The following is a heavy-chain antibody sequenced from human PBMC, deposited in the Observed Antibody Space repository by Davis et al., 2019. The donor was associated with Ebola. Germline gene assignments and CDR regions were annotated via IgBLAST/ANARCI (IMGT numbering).Heavy chain of an antibody. V-gene: IGHV3-33*08. Sequence: GESLKIPCAASGFTFSSYGMHWVRQAPGKGLEWVAVIWYDGSNKYYADSVKGRFTISRDNSKNTLYLQMNSLRAEDTAVYYCARQNFDWLPNDYWGQGTLVTVSS. CDR3: ARQNFDWLPNDY. CDR2: IWYDGSNK. J-gene: IGHJ4*02. CDR1: GFTFSSYG. D-gene: IGHD3-9*01.